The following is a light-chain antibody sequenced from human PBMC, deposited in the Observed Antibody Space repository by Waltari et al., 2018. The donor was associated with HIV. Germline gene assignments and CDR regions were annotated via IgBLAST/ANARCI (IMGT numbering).Light chain of an antibody. V-gene: IGKV6D-21*02. CDR2: FAS. CDR1: QSIGIA. CDR3: HQSSSLPYT. J-gene: IGKJ2*01. Sequence: EIVLNQSPDFQSVTPREKVTITCRAGQSIGIALHWLQQKANKSPKLLIYFASHSMAWVPSRFSGSGSGTDFTLTINSLEAEDAAAYYCHQSSSLPYTFGQGTKLEIK.